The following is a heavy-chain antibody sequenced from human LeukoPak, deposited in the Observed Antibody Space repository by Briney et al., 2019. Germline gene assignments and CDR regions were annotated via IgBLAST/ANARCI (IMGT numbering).Heavy chain of an antibody. J-gene: IGHJ6*03. V-gene: IGHV3-7*01. Sequence: QAGGSLTLSCAASGFTFSTYWMSWVRQAPGKGLEGVANVKPDGSEKYYVDSVKGRFTISKDNAKNSLSLQLNSLRAEDTAVYYCARGYSGSRYRYYYYMDVWGKGTTVTVSS. CDR1: GFTFSTYW. D-gene: IGHD6-13*01. CDR2: VKPDGSEK. CDR3: ARGYSGSRYRYYYYMDV.